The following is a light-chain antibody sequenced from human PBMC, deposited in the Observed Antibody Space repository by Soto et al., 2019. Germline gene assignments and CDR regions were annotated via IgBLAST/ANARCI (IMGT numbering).Light chain of an antibody. J-gene: IGLJ6*01. V-gene: IGLV1-51*01. Sequence: QSVLTQPPSVSAAPGQKVTISCSGSSSNIGNNYVSWYQQLPGTAPKLLIYDNNKRPSGIPDRFSGSKSGTSATLGITGLQTGDEADYYCGTWDSSLSVPSVGSGTQLNVL. CDR3: GTWDSSLSVPS. CDR1: SSNIGNNY. CDR2: DNN.